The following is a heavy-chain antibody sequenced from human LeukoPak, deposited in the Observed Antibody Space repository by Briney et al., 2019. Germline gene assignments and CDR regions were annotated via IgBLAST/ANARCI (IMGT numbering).Heavy chain of an antibody. CDR1: GFSFSSYW. CDR3: ARDDAIGAFDI. Sequence: SGGSLRLSCAASGFSFSSYWMHWVRQAPGKGLVWVSRINSDGSRTSYADSVKGRFSISRDNAKNSLYLQMNSLRAEDTAVYYCARDDAIGAFDIWGKGTTVTVSS. V-gene: IGHV3-74*01. J-gene: IGHJ6*04. D-gene: IGHD2-8*01. CDR2: INSDGSRT.